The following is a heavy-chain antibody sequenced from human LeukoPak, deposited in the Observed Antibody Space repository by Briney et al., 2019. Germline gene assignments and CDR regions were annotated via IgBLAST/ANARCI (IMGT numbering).Heavy chain of an antibody. Sequence: PGGSLRLSCAASGFTFSSYAMNWVRQAPGKGLEWVSGITGSGGSTYYADSVKGRFTIFRDNSKNTLSLQMNSLRAEDTAVYYCTTAQQLLYWYYFDYWGQGTLVTVSS. V-gene: IGHV3-23*01. J-gene: IGHJ4*02. D-gene: IGHD2-2*02. CDR3: TTAQQLLYWYYFDY. CDR2: ITGSGGST. CDR1: GFTFSSYA.